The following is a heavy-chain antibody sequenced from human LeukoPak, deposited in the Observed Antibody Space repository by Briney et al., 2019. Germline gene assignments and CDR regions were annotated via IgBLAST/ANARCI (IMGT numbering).Heavy chain of an antibody. CDR3: ARVGALAAAPDSEYFQH. D-gene: IGHD6-13*01. V-gene: IGHV1-46*01. CDR1: GYTFTSYY. Sequence: EASVKVSCKASGYTFTSYYMHWVRQAPGQGLEWMGIINPSGGSTSYAQKFQGRVTMTRDTSTSTVYMELSSLRSEDTAVYYCARVGALAAAPDSEYFQHWGQGTLVTVSS. CDR2: INPSGGST. J-gene: IGHJ1*01.